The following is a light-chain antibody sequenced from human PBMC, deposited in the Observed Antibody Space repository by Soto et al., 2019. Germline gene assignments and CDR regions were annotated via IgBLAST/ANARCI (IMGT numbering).Light chain of an antibody. CDR1: QSISSY. Sequence: DIQMTQSPSSLSACVGDRVTITCRASQSISSYLNWYQQKPGKAPKLLIYAASSLQSGVPSRFSGGGSGTDFTLTISSLQPEDFATYYCQQSYSTPLTFGGGTEVEIK. CDR2: AAS. J-gene: IGKJ4*01. CDR3: QQSYSTPLT. V-gene: IGKV1-39*01.